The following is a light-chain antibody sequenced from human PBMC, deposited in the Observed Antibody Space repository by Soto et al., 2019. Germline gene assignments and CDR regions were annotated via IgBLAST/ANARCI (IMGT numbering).Light chain of an antibody. V-gene: IGKV1-5*03. CDR2: KAS. Sequence: DIQMTQSPSTLSASVGDRVTITCRASHSISSWLAWYQQKPGKAPKLLIYKASTLESGVPSRFSGSGSGTESTLTITSLQPDDFATYYCQQYYSLLTFGGGTKLEI. CDR1: HSISSW. J-gene: IGKJ4*01. CDR3: QQYYSLLT.